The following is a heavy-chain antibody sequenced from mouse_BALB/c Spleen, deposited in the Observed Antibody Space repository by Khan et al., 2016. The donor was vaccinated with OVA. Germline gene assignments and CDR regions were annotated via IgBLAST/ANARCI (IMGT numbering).Heavy chain of an antibody. Sequence: QLVQSGAELAKPGASVKMSCKASGYTFTSYWMHWIKQRPGQGLEWIGYINPSTGYTEYNQKFKDKATLTTDTSSSTAYMQLSSLTSEDSAVYYVARRGLYGIFPYWGQGTLVTVSA. CDR1: GYTFTSYW. V-gene: IGHV1-7*01. CDR2: INPSTGYT. J-gene: IGHJ3*01. D-gene: IGHD2-1*01. CDR3: ARRGLYGIFPY.